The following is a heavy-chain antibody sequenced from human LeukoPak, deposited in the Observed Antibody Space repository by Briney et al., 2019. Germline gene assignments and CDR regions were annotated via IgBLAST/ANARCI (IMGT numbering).Heavy chain of an antibody. CDR3: ARVDYDILTGYFHGAFDI. D-gene: IGHD3-9*01. J-gene: IGHJ3*02. V-gene: IGHV4-59*01. CDR1: GGSISSYY. CDR2: IYYSGST. Sequence: SETLSLTCTVSGGSISSYYWSWIRQPPGKGLEWIGYIYYSGSTNYNPSLKSRVTISVDTSKNQFSLKLSSVTAADTAVYYCARVDYDILTGYFHGAFDIWGQGTMVTVSS.